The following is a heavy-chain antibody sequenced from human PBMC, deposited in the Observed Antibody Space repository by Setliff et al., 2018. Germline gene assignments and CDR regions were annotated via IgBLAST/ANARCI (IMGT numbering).Heavy chain of an antibody. V-gene: IGHV3-23*01. D-gene: IGHD4-4*01. Sequence: SLRLSCAASGFTFSSYAITWVRQAPGKGREWVSMISGSGAISYADSVKGRFTVSRDNSKNTLYLQMNSLRGEDTAVYYCAKDTGYYFDYWGQGTLVTVSS. J-gene: IGHJ4*02. CDR2: ISGSGAI. CDR1: GFTFSSYA. CDR3: AKDTGYYFDY.